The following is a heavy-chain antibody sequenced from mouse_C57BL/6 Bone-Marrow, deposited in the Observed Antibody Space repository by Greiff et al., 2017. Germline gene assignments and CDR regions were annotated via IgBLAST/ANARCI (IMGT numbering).Heavy chain of an antibody. J-gene: IGHJ4*01. D-gene: IGHD1-1*01. Sequence: QVQLQQPGAELVRPGTSVKLSCKASGYTFTSYWMHWVKQRPGQGLEWIGVIDPSDSYTTSNQKFKGKATLTVDPSSSTAYMQLSSLTSEDSAVYYCARAHYYGSHYYYAMDYWGQGTSVTVSS. CDR1: GYTFTSYW. V-gene: IGHV1-59*01. CDR3: ARAHYYGSHYYYAMDY. CDR2: IDPSDSYT.